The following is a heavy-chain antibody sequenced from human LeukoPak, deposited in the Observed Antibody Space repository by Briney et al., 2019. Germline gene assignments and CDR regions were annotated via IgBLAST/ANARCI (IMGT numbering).Heavy chain of an antibody. CDR1: GYTFTNYD. V-gene: IGHV1-8*01. Sequence: ASVKVSCKASGYTFTNYDINWARQATGQGLEWMGWMNPNSGNTGYAQKFQGRVTMTRDTSITTAYMELSSLRSDDTAIYYCKMAKEGNAFDIWGQGTVVTVSS. J-gene: IGHJ3*02. D-gene: IGHD5-24*01. CDR3: KMAKEGNAFDI. CDR2: MNPNSGNT.